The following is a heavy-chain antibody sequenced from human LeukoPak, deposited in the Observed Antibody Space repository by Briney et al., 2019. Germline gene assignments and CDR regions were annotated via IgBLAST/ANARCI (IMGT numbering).Heavy chain of an antibody. CDR1: GGSISSGSYH. J-gene: IGHJ3*02. Sequence: PSETLSLTCTVSGGSISSGSYHWSWIRQPAGKGLEWIGRIYTSGSTNYNPSLKSRVTISVDTSKNQFSLKLSSVTAADTAVYYCARDPGGPIWGQGTMVTVSS. CDR3: ARDPGGPI. CDR2: IYTSGST. V-gene: IGHV4-61*02. D-gene: IGHD1-26*01.